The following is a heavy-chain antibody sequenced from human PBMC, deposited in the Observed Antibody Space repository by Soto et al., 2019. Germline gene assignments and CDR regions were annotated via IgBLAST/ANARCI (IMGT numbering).Heavy chain of an antibody. CDR3: ARGNYDSSGSLDY. J-gene: IGHJ4*02. CDR1: GFTFSSYG. V-gene: IGHV3-33*01. D-gene: IGHD3-22*01. CDR2: IWYDGRNK. Sequence: QVQLVESGGGVVQPGRSLRLSCAVSGFTFSSYGMHWVRQAPGKGLEWVSVIWYDGRNKYYADSVKGRFTISRDNSKNTLYLQMNSLRAEDTAVYYCARGNYDSSGSLDYWGQGTLVTVSS.